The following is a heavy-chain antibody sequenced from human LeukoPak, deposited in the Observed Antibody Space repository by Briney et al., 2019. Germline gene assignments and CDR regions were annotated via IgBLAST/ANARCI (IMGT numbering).Heavy chain of an antibody. J-gene: IGHJ4*02. CDR3: ARQSYARAPADS. V-gene: IGHV4-59*01. Sequence: SETLSLTCTVSGGSISSYYWSWIRQPPGKGLEWIGYIFYSGSTDYNPSLKSRVTISVDTSKNQFSLKLNSVLAADTAIYYCARQSYARAPADSWGQGTLVTVSS. CDR2: IFYSGST. CDR1: GGSISSYY. D-gene: IGHD3-10*01.